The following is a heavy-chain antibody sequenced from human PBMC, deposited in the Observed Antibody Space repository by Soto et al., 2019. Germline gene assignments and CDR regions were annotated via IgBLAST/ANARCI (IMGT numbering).Heavy chain of an antibody. CDR3: ARDRGAYGMDV. CDR2: ISAYNGNT. Sequence: QVQPVQSGAEVKKPGASVKVSCKASGYTFTSYGISWVRQAPGQGLEWMGWISAYNGNTNYAQKLQGTVTMTPDTSTSTAYMELRRLGSDDTAVYYCARDRGAYGMDVWGQGTTVTVSS. V-gene: IGHV1-18*01. J-gene: IGHJ6*02. CDR1: GYTFTSYG.